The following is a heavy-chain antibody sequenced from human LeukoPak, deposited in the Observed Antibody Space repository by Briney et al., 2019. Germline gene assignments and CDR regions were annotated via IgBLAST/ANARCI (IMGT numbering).Heavy chain of an antibody. V-gene: IGHV3-30*02. CDR1: GFTFSSYG. D-gene: IGHD3-22*01. CDR2: IRYDGSNK. CDR3: AKAAEYYYDSSGPLYFDY. J-gene: IGHJ4*02. Sequence: PGGSLRLSCAASGFTFSSYGMHWVRQAPGKGLEWVAFIRYDGSNKYYADSVKGRFTISRDNSKNTLYLQMNSLRAEDTAVYYCAKAAEYYYDSSGPLYFDYWGQGTLVTVSS.